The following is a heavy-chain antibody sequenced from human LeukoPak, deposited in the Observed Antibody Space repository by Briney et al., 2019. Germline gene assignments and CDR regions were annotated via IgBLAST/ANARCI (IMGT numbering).Heavy chain of an antibody. V-gene: IGHV3-30*02. CDR2: IRYDGSNK. J-gene: IGHJ4*02. CDR1: GFTFSNYA. D-gene: IGHD3-22*01. CDR3: AKEGPRVRGYYDSSGSYFDY. Sequence: GGSLRLSCAASGFTFSNYAMHWVRQAPGKGLEWVTFIRYDGSNKYYADSVKGRFTISRDNSKNTLYLQMNSLRAEDTAVYYCAKEGPRVRGYYDSSGSYFDYWGQGTLVTVSS.